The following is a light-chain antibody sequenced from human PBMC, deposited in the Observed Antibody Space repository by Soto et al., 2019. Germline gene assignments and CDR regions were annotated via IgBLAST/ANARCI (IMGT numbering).Light chain of an antibody. CDR1: SSDVGDYNY. CDR2: DVS. CDR3: CSYAGSYTLI. V-gene: IGLV2-11*01. Sequence: QSVLTQPRSVSGSPGQSVTISCTGTSSDVGDYNYVSWYQQHPGKAPKFMIYDVSKRPSGVPDRFSGSKSGNTASLTISGLQAEDEADYYCCSYAGSYTLIFGGGTKVTVL. J-gene: IGLJ2*01.